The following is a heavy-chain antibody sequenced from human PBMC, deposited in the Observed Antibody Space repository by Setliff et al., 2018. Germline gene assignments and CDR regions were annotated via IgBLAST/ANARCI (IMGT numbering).Heavy chain of an antibody. CDR3: AQKHQRASWAFDP. Sequence: LGESLKISCKESRDSFTNYWIIWVRQVPGKGLEWMGMIFPADADTRYNPSFKGQVTMSLDGSITTAYLQWDSLKASDTAIYYCAQKHQRASWAFDPWGRGTLVTVSS. D-gene: IGHD2-2*01. CDR2: IFPADADT. V-gene: IGHV5-51*01. J-gene: IGHJ5*02. CDR1: RDSFTNYW.